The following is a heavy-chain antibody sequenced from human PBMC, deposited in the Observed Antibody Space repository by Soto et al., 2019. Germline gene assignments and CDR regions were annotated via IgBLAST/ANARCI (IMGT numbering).Heavy chain of an antibody. CDR1: GGTFSSYA. J-gene: IGHJ6*02. D-gene: IGHD3-10*01. CDR2: IIPIFGTA. CDR3: ARRKKTSAGPSGNYYYPMDV. V-gene: IGHV1-69*13. Sequence: GASVKVSCKASGGTFSSYAISWVRQAPGQGLEWMGGIIPIFGTANYAQKFQGRVTITADESTSTAYMELSSLRSEDTAVYYCARRKKTSAGPSGNYYYPMDVWGQGTTVTVSS.